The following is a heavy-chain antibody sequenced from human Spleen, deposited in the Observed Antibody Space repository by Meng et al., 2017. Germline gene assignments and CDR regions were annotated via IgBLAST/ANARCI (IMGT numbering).Heavy chain of an antibody. Sequence: QVQLVQSGVEVKKPGASVKVSCKASGYTLTSSAIHWVRQAPGQSLEWMGWITPGSGNTKYSQKFQGRVTITRDTSASTAYMELSTLRSEDTAVYYCARDFTSGSSGDPWGQGTLVTVSS. CDR1: GYTLTSSA. D-gene: IGHD6-19*01. CDR3: ARDFTSGSSGDP. J-gene: IGHJ5*02. CDR2: ITPGSGNT. V-gene: IGHV1-3*01.